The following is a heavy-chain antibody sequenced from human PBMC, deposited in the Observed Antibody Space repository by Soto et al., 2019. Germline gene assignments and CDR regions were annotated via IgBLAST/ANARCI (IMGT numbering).Heavy chain of an antibody. CDR2: IYYSGST. Sequence: SETLSLTCTVSGGSISSGDYYWSWIRQPPGKGLEWIGYIYYSGSTYYNPSLKSRVTISVDTSKNQFSLKLSSVTAADTAVYYCARGRGYYEPNWFDPWGQGTLVTVSS. CDR3: ARGRGYYEPNWFDP. V-gene: IGHV4-30-4*01. J-gene: IGHJ5*02. CDR1: GGSISSGDYY. D-gene: IGHD3-22*01.